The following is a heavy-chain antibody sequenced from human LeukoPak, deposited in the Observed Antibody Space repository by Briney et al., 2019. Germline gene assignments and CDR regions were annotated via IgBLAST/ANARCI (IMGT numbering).Heavy chain of an antibody. D-gene: IGHD3-22*01. J-gene: IGHJ4*02. V-gene: IGHV1-18*01. CDR3: ARNYYDSSGYIVTFDY. CDR2: ISAYNGNT. CDR1: GYTFTSYG. Sequence: ASVKVSCKASGYTFTSYGISWVRQAPGQGLEWMGWISAYNGNTNYAQKLQGRVTMTTDTSTSTAYMELRSLRSDDTAVYYCARNYYDSSGYIVTFDYWGQGTLVTVSS.